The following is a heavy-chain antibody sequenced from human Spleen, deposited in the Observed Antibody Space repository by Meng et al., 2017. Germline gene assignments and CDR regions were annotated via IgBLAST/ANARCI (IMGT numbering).Heavy chain of an antibody. V-gene: IGHV4-34*01. J-gene: IGHJ5*02. Sequence: QVQLQQWGAGLLKPSETLSLTCAVYGESFSGYYWSWIRQPPGKGLEWIGGINNSGTTDYNPSLKSRVTMSVATSKNQFSLKLSSVTAADAAVYYCARQGHWWFDPWGQGTLVTVSS. CDR1: GESFSGYY. CDR2: INNSGTT. CDR3: ARQGHWWFDP.